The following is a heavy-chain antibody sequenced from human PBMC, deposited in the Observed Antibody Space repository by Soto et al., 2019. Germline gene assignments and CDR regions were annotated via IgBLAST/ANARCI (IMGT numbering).Heavy chain of an antibody. V-gene: IGHV4-31*03. CDR3: ARARSGSYFVLEY. Sequence: QVQLQESGPGLVKPSQTLSLTCTVSSGSIHSGLYYWTCIRQPPEKGLAWIGYIYSRGNTYYTPSLNSRVDIAVDTSKNQFSLRVSSVTAADTAVYYCARARSGSYFVLEYWGQGAQVTVSP. CDR1: SGSIHSGLYY. D-gene: IGHD3-10*01. J-gene: IGHJ4*02. CDR2: IYSRGNT.